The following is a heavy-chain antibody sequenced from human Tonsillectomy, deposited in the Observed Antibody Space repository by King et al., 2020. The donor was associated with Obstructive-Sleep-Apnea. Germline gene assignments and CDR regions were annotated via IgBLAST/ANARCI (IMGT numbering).Heavy chain of an antibody. D-gene: IGHD5-18*01. CDR3: ARVGTSYGFFDY. J-gene: IGHJ4*02. Sequence: VQLVQSGAEVKKPGSSVKVSCKASGGTFTSYAISWVRQAPGQGLEWMGGIIPIFGTANFAQKFQGRVTITADDSTSTAYMELSSLRSEDTAVYYCARVGTSYGFFDYWGQGTLVTVSS. V-gene: IGHV1-69*01. CDR1: GGTFTSYA. CDR2: IIPIFGTA.